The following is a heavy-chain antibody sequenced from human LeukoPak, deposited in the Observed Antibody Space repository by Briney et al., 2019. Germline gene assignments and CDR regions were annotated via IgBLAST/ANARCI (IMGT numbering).Heavy chain of an antibody. CDR1: GYTFTSYD. D-gene: IGHD3-3*01. CDR2: MNPNSGNT. V-gene: IGHV1-8*03. CDR3: ARGDAGYHDFWSGYYQGKHFDY. J-gene: IGHJ4*02. Sequence: GASVKVSCKASGYTFTSYDINWVRQATGQGLEWMGWMNPNSGNTGYAQKFQGRVTITRNTSISTAYMELSSLISEDTAVYYCARGDAGYHDFWSGYYQGKHFDYWGQGTLVTVSS.